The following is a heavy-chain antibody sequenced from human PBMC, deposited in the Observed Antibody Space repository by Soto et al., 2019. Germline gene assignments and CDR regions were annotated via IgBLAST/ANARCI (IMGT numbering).Heavy chain of an antibody. D-gene: IGHD5-18*01. CDR2: INPDGSAT. V-gene: IGHV3-74*01. CDR3: GRGGSDSPMAPGY. CDR1: GFTFSSYW. J-gene: IGHJ4*02. Sequence: GGSLRLACAASGFTFSSYWMHWVRQAPGKGLVWVSRINPDGSATNYADSVKGRFTISRDIAKNTLYLQMNSLRAEDTAVFYCGRGGSDSPMAPGYWGQGTLVTAPQ.